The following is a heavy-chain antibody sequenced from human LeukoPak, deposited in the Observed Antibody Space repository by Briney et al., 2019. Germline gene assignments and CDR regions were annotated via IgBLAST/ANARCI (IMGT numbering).Heavy chain of an antibody. CDR1: GGNFNNHA. J-gene: IGHJ4*02. Sequence: SVKVSCKISGGNFNNHAISWVRQAPGQGLEWMGMITPIFGTTKYDQKFRGRVTIIADDSTTTSYMELRSLKSEDTAMYFCARDDTGTYSHFKVWGQGTLVTVSS. D-gene: IGHD3-10*01. CDR2: ITPIFGTT. V-gene: IGHV1-69*13. CDR3: ARDDTGTYSHFKV.